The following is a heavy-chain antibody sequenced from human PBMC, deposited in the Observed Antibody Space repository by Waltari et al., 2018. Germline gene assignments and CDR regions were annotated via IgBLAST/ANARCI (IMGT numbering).Heavy chain of an antibody. Sequence: EVQLLESGGGLVQPGGSLRLSCAASGLTFSTYAMSWVRQAPGKGLEWVSVITGSGGNTYYADSVKGRFTISRDNSKNTLYLQMNSLRAEDTAVYYCTRAARLVDYWGQGTLVTVSS. CDR2: ITGSGGNT. CDR3: TRAARLVDY. J-gene: IGHJ4*02. CDR1: GLTFSTYA. V-gene: IGHV3-23*01.